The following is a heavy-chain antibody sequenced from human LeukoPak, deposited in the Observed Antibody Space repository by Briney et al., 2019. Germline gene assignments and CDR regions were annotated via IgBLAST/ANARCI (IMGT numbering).Heavy chain of an antibody. V-gene: IGHV3-23*01. CDR2: IGGSGGSI. Sequence: GGSLRLSCAASGFTFSSYAMSWVLQAPGKGLEWVSGIGGSGGSIYYSDSVKGRFSISRDNSKNTVFLQMNSLRAEDTAVYYCAKDSQVFAFWGQGTKVTVSS. CDR1: GFTFSSYA. J-gene: IGHJ3*01. CDR3: AKDSQVFAF.